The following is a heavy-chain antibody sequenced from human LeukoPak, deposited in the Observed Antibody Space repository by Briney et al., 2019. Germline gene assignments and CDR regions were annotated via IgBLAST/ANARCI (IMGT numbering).Heavy chain of an antibody. CDR3: ARDGKGGSGSYYNWENNWFDP. J-gene: IGHJ5*02. Sequence: GASVKVSCKASGGTFSSYAISWVRQAPGQGLEWMGGIIPIFGTANYAQKFQGRVTITADESTSTAYMELSSLRSEDTAVYYCARDGKGGSGSYYNWENNWFDPWGQGTLVTVSS. CDR1: GGTFSSYA. V-gene: IGHV1-69*01. CDR2: IIPIFGTA. D-gene: IGHD3-10*01.